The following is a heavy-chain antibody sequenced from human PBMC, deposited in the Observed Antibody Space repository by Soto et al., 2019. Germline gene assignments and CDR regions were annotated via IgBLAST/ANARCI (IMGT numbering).Heavy chain of an antibody. CDR3: AKALGSGPRSEFDY. V-gene: IGHV3-23*01. D-gene: IGHD2-15*01. J-gene: IGHJ4*02. CDR2: ISGSGGST. CDR1: GFTFSSYA. Sequence: GGSLRLSCAASGFTFSSYAMSWVRQAPGSGLEWVSAISGSGGSTYYADSVKGRFTISRDNSKNTLYLQMNSLRAEDTAVYYCAKALGSGPRSEFDYWGQGTLVTVSS.